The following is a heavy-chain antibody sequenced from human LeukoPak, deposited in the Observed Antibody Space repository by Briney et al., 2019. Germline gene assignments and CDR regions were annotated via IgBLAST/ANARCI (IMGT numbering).Heavy chain of an antibody. V-gene: IGHV3-33*01. CDR2: IWYDGSNK. CDR1: GFTFSSYG. Sequence: RTGGSLRLSCAASGFTFSSYGMHWVRQAPGKGLEWVAVIWYDGSNKYYADSVKGRFTISRDNSKNTLYLQMNSLRAEDTAVYYCARVLGYYGSGSSYSPLDYWGQGTLVTVSS. J-gene: IGHJ4*02. D-gene: IGHD3-10*01. CDR3: ARVLGYYGSGSSYSPLDY.